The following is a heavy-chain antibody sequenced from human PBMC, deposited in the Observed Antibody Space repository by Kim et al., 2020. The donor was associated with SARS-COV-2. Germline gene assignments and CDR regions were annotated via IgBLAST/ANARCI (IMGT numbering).Heavy chain of an antibody. J-gene: IGHJ4*02. Sequence: ASVKVSCKASGYTFTSYGISWVRQAPGQGLEWMGWISAYNGNTNYAQKLQGRVTMTTDTSTSTAYMELRSLRSDDTAVYYCASSEDYGDYEAVLLGYFDYWGQGTLVTVSS. D-gene: IGHD4-17*01. V-gene: IGHV1-18*01. CDR2: ISAYNGNT. CDR1: GYTFTSYG. CDR3: ASSEDYGDYEAVLLGYFDY.